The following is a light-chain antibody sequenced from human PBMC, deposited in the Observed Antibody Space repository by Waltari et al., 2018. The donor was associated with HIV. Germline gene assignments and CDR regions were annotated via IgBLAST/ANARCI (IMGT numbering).Light chain of an antibody. Sequence: SALTQPASVSGSPGQSITVSCPGTSSDVVAYNHVSWYQQTPGTAPKLVIYEVSNRPSGISYRFSGSKSGNTASLTISGLQTEDEGDYYCSSFTTSNSLLFGGGTKVTVL. V-gene: IGLV2-14*01. CDR3: SSFTTSNSLL. CDR2: EVS. CDR1: SSDVVAYNH. J-gene: IGLJ2*01.